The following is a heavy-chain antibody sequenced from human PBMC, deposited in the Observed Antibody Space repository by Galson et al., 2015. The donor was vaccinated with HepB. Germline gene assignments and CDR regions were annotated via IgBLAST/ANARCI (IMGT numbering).Heavy chain of an antibody. Sequence: SLRLSCAASGFTFSSYAMSWVRQAPGKGLEWVSAISGSGGSTYYADSVKGRFTISRDNSKNTLYLQMNSLRAEDTAVYYCAKVGGSSWFGYYGMDVWGQGTTVTVSS. J-gene: IGHJ6*02. CDR3: AKVGGSSWFGYYGMDV. V-gene: IGHV3-23*01. CDR2: ISGSGGST. D-gene: IGHD6-13*01. CDR1: GFTFSSYA.